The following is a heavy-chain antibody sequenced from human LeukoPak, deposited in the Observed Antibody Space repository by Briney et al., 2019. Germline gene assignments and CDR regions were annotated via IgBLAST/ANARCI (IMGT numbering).Heavy chain of an antibody. V-gene: IGHV4-39*01. CDR3: ARHRRGATLDY. CDR2: INHSGST. D-gene: IGHD1-26*01. Sequence: PSEKLSFTCSVFGGSISSISCCWRWIRQPPGRVLEWIGEINHSGSTNYNPSLKSRVTISVDTSKNQFSLKLSSVTAADTAVYYCARHRRGATLDYWGQGTLVTVSS. J-gene: IGHJ4*02. CDR1: GGSISSISCC.